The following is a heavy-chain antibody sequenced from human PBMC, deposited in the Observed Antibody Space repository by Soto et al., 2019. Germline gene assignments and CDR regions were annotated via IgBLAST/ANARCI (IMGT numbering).Heavy chain of an antibody. Sequence: SETLSLTCAVYGGSFSGHYWSWIRQSPGKGLEWIGEINHSGSTNQNPSLKSRVTISVDTSKNQFSLKLKSVTAADTAVYYCARGITMILVVQGDAPDKYYFDSWGQGTLVTVSS. D-gene: IGHD3-22*01. J-gene: IGHJ4*02. CDR2: INHSGST. CDR1: GGSFSGHY. V-gene: IGHV4-34*01. CDR3: ARGITMILVVQGDAPDKYYFDS.